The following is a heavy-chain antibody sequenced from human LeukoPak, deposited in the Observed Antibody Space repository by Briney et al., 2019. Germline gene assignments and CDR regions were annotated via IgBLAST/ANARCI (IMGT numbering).Heavy chain of an antibody. J-gene: IGHJ4*02. CDR3: AKLRRGYSGYDDYYFDY. Sequence: GGSLRLSCAASGFTFSSYAMSWVRQAPGKGLELVSAISGSGGSTYYADSVKGRFTISRDNSKNTLYLQMNSLRAEDTAVYYCAKLRRGYSGYDDYYFDYWGQGTLVTVSS. CDR2: ISGSGGST. CDR1: GFTFSSYA. V-gene: IGHV3-23*01. D-gene: IGHD5-12*01.